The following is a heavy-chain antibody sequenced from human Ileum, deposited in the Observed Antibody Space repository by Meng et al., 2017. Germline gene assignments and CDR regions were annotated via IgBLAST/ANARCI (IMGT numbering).Heavy chain of an antibody. J-gene: IGHJ4*02. CDR3: ARAPKYCTNAVCSRPLDS. CDR1: GGSTSSGDYY. CDR2: IYSNGNT. D-gene: IGHD2-8*01. Sequence: QVQLQESGPRLVKPSQTLSRTCTVPGGSTSSGDYYWSWVRQSPGKGPEWIGYIYSNGNTYSNPSLRGRLMISIDTSKNQFSLKLSSVTAADTAVYYCARAPKYCTNAVCSRPLDSWGQGTLVTVSS. V-gene: IGHV4-30-4*01.